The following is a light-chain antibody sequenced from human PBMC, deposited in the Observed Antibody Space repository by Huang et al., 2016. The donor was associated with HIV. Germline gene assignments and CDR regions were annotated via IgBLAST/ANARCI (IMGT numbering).Light chain of an antibody. Sequence: EIVMMQSPVTLSVSPGERASLSCRAGQSISNSLAWYQQKPGQAPRLLIYGASTRATGVPARFSGSGSATEFTLTINTLQSEDFAVYFCQQYNSWPLTFGPGTKVAIK. J-gene: IGKJ3*01. CDR3: QQYNSWPLT. CDR2: GAS. V-gene: IGKV3-15*01. CDR1: QSISNS.